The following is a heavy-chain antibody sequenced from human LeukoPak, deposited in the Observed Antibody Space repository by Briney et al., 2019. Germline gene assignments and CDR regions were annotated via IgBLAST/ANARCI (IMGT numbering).Heavy chain of an antibody. CDR2: INPNSGGT. V-gene: IGHV1-2*02. CDR3: ARAYGDYRYYFDY. Sequence: ASVKVSCKASGYTLTGYYMHWVRQAPGQGLEWMGWINPNSGGTNYAQKFRGRVTMTRDTSISTAYMELSRLRSDDTAVYYCARAYGDYRYYFDYWGQGTLVTVSS. D-gene: IGHD4-17*01. J-gene: IGHJ4*02. CDR1: GYTLTGYY.